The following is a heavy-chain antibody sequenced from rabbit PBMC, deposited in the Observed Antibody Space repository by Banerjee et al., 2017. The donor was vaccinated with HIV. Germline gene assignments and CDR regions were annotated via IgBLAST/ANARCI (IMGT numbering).Heavy chain of an antibody. CDR3: ARDLAAVTGWNFGL. D-gene: IGHD7-1*01. V-gene: IGHV1S40*01. CDR1: GIDFSSNT. Sequence: QSLEESGGDLVKPGASLTLTCTASGIDFSSNTMCWVRQAPGKGLEWIACIYTTTDRMGYASWAKGRFTITKTSSTTVTLKMTSLTAADTATYFCARDLAAVTGWNFGLWGQGTLVTVS. J-gene: IGHJ4*01. CDR2: IYTTTDRM.